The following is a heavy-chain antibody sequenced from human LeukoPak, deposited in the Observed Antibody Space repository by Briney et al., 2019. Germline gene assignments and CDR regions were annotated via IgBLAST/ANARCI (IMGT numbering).Heavy chain of an antibody. CDR2: ISYDGSNK. CDR1: GFTFSSYA. CDR3: ARETGEAHY. V-gene: IGHV3-30*04. Sequence: GGSLRLSCAASGFTFSSYAMHWVRQAPGKGLEWVAVISYDGSNKYYADSVKGRFTISRDNSKNTLYLQMNSLRAEDTAVYYCARETGEAHYWGQGTLVTVSS. J-gene: IGHJ4*02.